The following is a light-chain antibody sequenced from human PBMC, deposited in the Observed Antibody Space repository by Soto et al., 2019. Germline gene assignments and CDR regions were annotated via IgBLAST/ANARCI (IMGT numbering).Light chain of an antibody. CDR1: QSIDNY. CDR2: AAS. J-gene: IGKJ1*01. Sequence: DIQMTQSPSSLPASVRDRVTITCRASQSIDNYLNWYQQKPGKAPKLLIYAASSLQSGVPSRFSGSGSGTDFTLTISSLXXXXFATYYCQQSYNTPRTFGQGTKVEIK. V-gene: IGKV1-39*01. CDR3: QQSYNTPRT.